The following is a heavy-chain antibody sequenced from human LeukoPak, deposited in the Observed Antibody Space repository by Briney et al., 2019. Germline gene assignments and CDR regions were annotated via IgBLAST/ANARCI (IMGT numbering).Heavy chain of an antibody. Sequence: EGSLRLSCATSGFTVSSNYMSWVRQAPGKGLEWVSVIYDSGTTYYADSVKGRFLIFRDTSKNTVDLQMNSLRVEDTAVYYCAGRRSSGWYAYWGQGTLVTVFS. CDR2: IYDSGTT. V-gene: IGHV3-53*01. CDR1: GFTVSSNY. CDR3: AGRRSSGWYAY. J-gene: IGHJ4*02. D-gene: IGHD6-19*01.